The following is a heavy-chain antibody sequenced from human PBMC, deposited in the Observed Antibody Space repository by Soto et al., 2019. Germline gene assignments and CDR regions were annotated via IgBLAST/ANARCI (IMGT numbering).Heavy chain of an antibody. Sequence: PSETLSLTCTVSGGSIRSYYLSWIRQPPGKGLEWIGYIYYSGSTNYNPSLKSRVTISVDTSKNQFSLKLSSVTAADTAVYYCARRYGYSFDYWGQGTLVTVSS. CDR3: ARRYGYSFDY. CDR1: GGSIRSYY. V-gene: IGHV4-59*08. CDR2: IYYSGST. J-gene: IGHJ4*02. D-gene: IGHD1-1*01.